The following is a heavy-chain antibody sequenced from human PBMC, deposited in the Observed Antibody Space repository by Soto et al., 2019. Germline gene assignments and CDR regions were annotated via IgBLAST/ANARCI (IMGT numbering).Heavy chain of an antibody. CDR1: GFTFSNYA. V-gene: IGHV3-30-3*01. CDR2: ISYDGSDK. J-gene: IGHJ6*02. Sequence: PGGSLRLSCAASGFTFSNYAMHWVRQAPGKGLEWVAVISYDGSDKYNANSVKGRFTISRDNSKNTLYLQMNSLRAEDTAVYYCAKAARPFYYYYGMDVWGQGTTVTVA. D-gene: IGHD6-6*01. CDR3: AKAARPFYYYYGMDV.